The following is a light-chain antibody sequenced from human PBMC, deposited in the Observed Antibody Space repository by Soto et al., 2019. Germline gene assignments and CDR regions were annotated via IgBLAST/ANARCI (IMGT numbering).Light chain of an antibody. J-gene: IGLJ3*02. CDR2: SNN. CDR1: SSNIGSNT. CDR3: AAWDASLKAPWV. V-gene: IGLV1-44*01. Sequence: QSVLRQPPSASGTPGHRFTISCSGSSSNIGSNTVNWYQQLPGTAPKLLIYSNNQRPSGVPDRFSGSKSGASDSLAISGLQSEDEADYYCAAWDASLKAPWVFGGGTKVTVL.